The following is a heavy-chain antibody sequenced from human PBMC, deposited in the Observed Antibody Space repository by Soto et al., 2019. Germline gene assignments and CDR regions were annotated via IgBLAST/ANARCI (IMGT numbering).Heavy chain of an antibody. J-gene: IGHJ3*02. CDR1: GFTFSSYS. D-gene: IGHD6-13*01. CDR2: ISSSSSYI. Sequence: GGSLRLSCAASGFTFSSYSMNWVRQAPGKGLEWVSSISSSSSYIYYADSVKGRFTISRDNAKNSLYLQMNSLRAEDTAVYYCARDKRGGAAAAAFDIWGQGTMVTVSS. CDR3: ARDKRGGAAAAAFDI. V-gene: IGHV3-21*01.